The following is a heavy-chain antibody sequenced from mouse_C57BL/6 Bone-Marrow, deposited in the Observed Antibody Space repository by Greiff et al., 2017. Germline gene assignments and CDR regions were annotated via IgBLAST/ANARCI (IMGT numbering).Heavy chain of an antibody. CDR1: GFNIKDYY. D-gene: IGHD2-1*01. V-gene: IGHV14-1*01. Sequence: VQLQQSGAELVRPGASVKLSCTASGFNIKDYYMHWVKQRPEQGLEWIGRIAPEDGDTASAPKFPGKATMTADTSSTTAYLQLIRLTSEDTSVYYFTTLIYYADYWGQGTTLTVSS. CDR2: IAPEDGDT. CDR3: TTLIYYADY. J-gene: IGHJ2*01.